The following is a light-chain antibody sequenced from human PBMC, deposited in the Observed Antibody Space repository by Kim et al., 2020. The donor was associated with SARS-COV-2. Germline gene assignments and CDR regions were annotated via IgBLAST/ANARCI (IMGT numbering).Light chain of an antibody. V-gene: IGKV3-20*01. CDR1: QSVSSSY. J-gene: IGKJ1*01. CDR2: GAS. Sequence: LSPGERATLACRASQSVSSSYLAWYQQKPGQAPRLLIYGASSRATGIPDRFSGSGSGTDFTLTISRLEPEDFAVYYCQQYGSSWTFGQGTKVDIK. CDR3: QQYGSSWT.